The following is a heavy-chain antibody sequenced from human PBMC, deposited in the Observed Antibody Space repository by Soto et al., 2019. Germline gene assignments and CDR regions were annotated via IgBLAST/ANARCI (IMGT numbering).Heavy chain of an antibody. CDR2: IIPVFGTT. J-gene: IGHJ2*01. CDR3: ARDYYDGRGYYSWYFAL. V-gene: IGHV1-69*06. Sequence: QVQLVQSGAEVKKPGSSVKVSCRASGGTFSNYAISWVRQAPGQGLEWMGNIIPVFGTTNFARKFLGRVTITADKSTGTAYMELSSLRSEDTAVHYCARDYYDGRGYYSWYFALWGRGTLVTVSS. D-gene: IGHD3-22*01. CDR1: GGTFSNYA.